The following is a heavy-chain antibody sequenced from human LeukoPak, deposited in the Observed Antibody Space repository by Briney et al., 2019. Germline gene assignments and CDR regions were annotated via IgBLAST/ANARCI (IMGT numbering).Heavy chain of an antibody. D-gene: IGHD3-3*01. CDR1: GFTFSSYA. Sequence: PGGSLRLSCAASGFTFSSYAMSWVRQAPGKGLEWVSAISGSGGSTYYADSVKGQFTISRDNSKNTLYLQMNSLRAEDTAVYYCAKVSGFWSGYLSDYWGQGTLVTVSS. V-gene: IGHV3-23*01. CDR3: AKVSGFWSGYLSDY. J-gene: IGHJ4*02. CDR2: ISGSGGST.